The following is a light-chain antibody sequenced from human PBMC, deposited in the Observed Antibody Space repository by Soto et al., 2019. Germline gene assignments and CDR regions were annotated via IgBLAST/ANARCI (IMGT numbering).Light chain of an antibody. CDR2: DAS. V-gene: IGKV1-33*01. CDR1: QDISNY. Sequence: IQMPQTPSSLSASLGDRFTVTCDASQDISNYLNWYQQKPGKAPKLLIYDASNLETGVPSRFSGSGSGTDFTLTISSLQPDDFATYYCQQYNDDSPWTFGQGIKVDIK. J-gene: IGKJ1*01. CDR3: QQYNDDSPWT.